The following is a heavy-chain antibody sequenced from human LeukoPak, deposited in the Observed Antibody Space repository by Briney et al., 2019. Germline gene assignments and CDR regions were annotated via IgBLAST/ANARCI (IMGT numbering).Heavy chain of an antibody. CDR1: GGSISSYY. CDR3: ARHRSGWLQSSFDY. V-gene: IGHV4-59*01. CDR2: IYYSGRT. D-gene: IGHD5-24*01. J-gene: IGHJ4*02. Sequence: SETLSLTCSVSGGSISSYYWSWIRQPPGKGLEWIGYIYYSGRTNYNPSLKSRVTISVDTSKNQFSLTLSSVTAADTAVYYCARHRSGWLQSSFDYWGQGTLVTVSS.